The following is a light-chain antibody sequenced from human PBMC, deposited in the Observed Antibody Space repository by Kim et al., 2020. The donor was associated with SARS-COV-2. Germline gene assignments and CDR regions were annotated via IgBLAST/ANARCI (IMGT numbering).Light chain of an antibody. Sequence: SASLRDRGTITCRASQAIGNSLAWFQQRPGKVPQRLIYAASTLQFGVPSRFSGSGSGTEFTLTINSLQPEDFATYYCLQQSTYPYTFGQGTKLEI. CDR3: LQQSTYPYT. V-gene: IGKV1-17*03. CDR1: QAIGNS. J-gene: IGKJ2*01. CDR2: AAS.